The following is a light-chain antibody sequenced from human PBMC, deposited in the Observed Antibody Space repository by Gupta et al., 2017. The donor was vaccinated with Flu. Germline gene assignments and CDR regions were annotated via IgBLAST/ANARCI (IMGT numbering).Light chain of an antibody. J-gene: IGKJ1*01. CDR1: QTVRNN. Sequence: EIVMTQSPATLSVSLGEGATLSCRVSQTVRNNLAWYQQKPGQAPRLLIYGASSRAAGIPDRFRGNGSGTDFTLTISSLQSEDFAVYYCQQHNQQPLTFGQGTRV. V-gene: IGKV3D-15*01. CDR2: GAS. CDR3: QQHNQQPLT.